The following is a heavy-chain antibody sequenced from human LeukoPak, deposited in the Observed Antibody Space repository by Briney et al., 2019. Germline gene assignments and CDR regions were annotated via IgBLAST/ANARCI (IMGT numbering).Heavy chain of an antibody. CDR2: LYTGGGT. Sequence: GGSLRLSCAASGFTVSSNYMSWVRQAPGKGLELVSVLYTGGGTNHADSVKGRFTISRDNSKNTLSLQMNSLRAEDTDIYYCTRSGYRHPYNFDYWGQGTLVTVSS. D-gene: IGHD3-22*01. CDR3: TRSGYRHPYNFDY. J-gene: IGHJ4*02. CDR1: GFTVSSNY. V-gene: IGHV3-53*01.